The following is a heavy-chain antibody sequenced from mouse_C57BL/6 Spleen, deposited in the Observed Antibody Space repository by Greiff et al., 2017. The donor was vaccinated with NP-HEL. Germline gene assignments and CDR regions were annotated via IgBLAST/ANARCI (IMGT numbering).Heavy chain of an antibody. J-gene: IGHJ3*01. CDR2: ISSGGDYI. V-gene: IGHV5-9-1*02. CDR3: TRDHFITTVVAKGAWFAY. D-gene: IGHD1-1*01. Sequence: DVMLVESGEGLVKPGGSLKLSCAASGFTFSSYAMSWVRQTPEKRLEWVAYISSGGDYIYYADTVKGRFTISRDNARNTLYLQMSSLKSVDTAMYYFTRDHFITTVVAKGAWFAYWGQGTLVTVSA. CDR1: GFTFSSYA.